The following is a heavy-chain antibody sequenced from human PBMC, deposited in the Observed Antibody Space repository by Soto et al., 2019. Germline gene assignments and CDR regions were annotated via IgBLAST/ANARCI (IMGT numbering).Heavy chain of an antibody. D-gene: IGHD1-26*01. CDR1: GDSVRSGVYS. J-gene: IGHJ4*02. Sequence: QVQLQESGPGLVKPSGTLSLTCTVSGDSVRSGVYSWNWIRQPPGKGLEWIGNIYYTGITDYNPALRRRVTISVDTSKNQFSLKVSSVTAADTAVYYCARHSLVGPLNVWGQGTLVTVSS. CDR2: IYYTGIT. V-gene: IGHV4-61*08. CDR3: ARHSLVGPLNV.